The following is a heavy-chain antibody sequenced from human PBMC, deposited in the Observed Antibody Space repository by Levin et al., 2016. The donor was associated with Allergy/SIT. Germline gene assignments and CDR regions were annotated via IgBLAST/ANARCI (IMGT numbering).Heavy chain of an antibody. CDR2: IYYSGST. J-gene: IGHJ3*02. V-gene: IGHV4-39*01. CDR3: ARFIAARPIAAFDI. Sequence: PGKGLEWIGSIYYSGSTYYNPSLKSRVTISVDTSKNQFSLKLSSVTAADTAVYYCARFIAARPIAAFDIWGQGTMVTVSS. D-gene: IGHD6-6*01.